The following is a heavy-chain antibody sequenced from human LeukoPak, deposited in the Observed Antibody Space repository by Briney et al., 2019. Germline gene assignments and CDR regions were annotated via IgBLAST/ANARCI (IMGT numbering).Heavy chain of an antibody. CDR2: IYYSGST. CDR3: ARDLSGYCSSTSCYRDAFDI. D-gene: IGHD2-2*01. V-gene: IGHV4-39*07. J-gene: IGHJ3*02. Sequence: SETLSLTCTVSGGSISSSSYYWGWIRQPPGKGLEWIGSIYYSGSTYYNPSLKSRVTISVDTSKNQFSLKLSSVTAADTAVYYCARDLSGYCSSTSCYRDAFDIWGQGTMVTVSS. CDR1: GGSISSSSYY.